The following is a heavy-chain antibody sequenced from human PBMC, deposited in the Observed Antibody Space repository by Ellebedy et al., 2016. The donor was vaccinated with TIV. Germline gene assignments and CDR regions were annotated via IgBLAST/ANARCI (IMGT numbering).Heavy chain of an antibody. Sequence: PGGSLRLSCAASGFTFSVTWMSWARQAPGKGLEWVARIKYDGADKDYVDSVKGRFTISRDNAKNSLYLQMNSLRVEDTAVYFCVRASNYALDSWGQGTLVTVSS. D-gene: IGHD4-11*01. CDR2: IKYDGADK. CDR3: VRASNYALDS. CDR1: GFTFSVTW. V-gene: IGHV3-7*01. J-gene: IGHJ4*02.